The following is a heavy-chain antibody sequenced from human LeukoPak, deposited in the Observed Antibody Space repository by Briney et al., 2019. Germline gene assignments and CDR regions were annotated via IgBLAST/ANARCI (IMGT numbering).Heavy chain of an antibody. CDR1: GFTFSSYG. D-gene: IGHD3-10*01. Sequence: PGGSLRLSCAASGFTFSSYGMHWVRQAPGKGLEWVAVISYDGSNKYYADSVKGRFTISRDNSKNTLYLQMNSLRAEDTAVYYCAKDGQAMVRGARSYYGMDVRGQGTTVTVSS. J-gene: IGHJ6*02. V-gene: IGHV3-30*18. CDR2: ISYDGSNK. CDR3: AKDGQAMVRGARSYYGMDV.